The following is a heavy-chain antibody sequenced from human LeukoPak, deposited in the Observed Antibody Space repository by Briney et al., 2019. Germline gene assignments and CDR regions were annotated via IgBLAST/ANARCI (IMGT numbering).Heavy chain of an antibody. J-gene: IGHJ4*02. V-gene: IGHV4-31*03. Sequence: PSQTLSLTCTVSGGSISSGGYYWSWIRQHPGKGLEWIGYIYYSGSTYYNPSLKSRVTISVDTSKNQFSLKLSSVTAADTAVYYCAREAYYYDSSGYYPVGPFDYWGQGTLVTVSS. CDR2: IYYSGST. D-gene: IGHD3-22*01. CDR1: GGSISSGGYY. CDR3: AREAYYYDSSGYYPVGPFDY.